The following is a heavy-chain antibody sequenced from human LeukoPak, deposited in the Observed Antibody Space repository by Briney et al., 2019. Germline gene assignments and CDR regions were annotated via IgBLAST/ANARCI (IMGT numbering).Heavy chain of an antibody. Sequence: SGGSLRLSCAASGFTFSSYAMSWVRQAPGKGLEWVSGINWNGGSTGYADSVKGRFTISRDNAKNSLYLQMNSLRAEDTALYYCARDVSAARSQTFDYWGQGTLVTVSS. CDR1: GFTFSSYA. D-gene: IGHD6-6*01. CDR3: ARDVSAARSQTFDY. CDR2: INWNGGST. J-gene: IGHJ4*02. V-gene: IGHV3-20*04.